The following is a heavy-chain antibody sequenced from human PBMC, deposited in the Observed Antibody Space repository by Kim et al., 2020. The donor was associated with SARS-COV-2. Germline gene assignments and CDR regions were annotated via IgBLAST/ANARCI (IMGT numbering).Heavy chain of an antibody. Sequence: VKGLFTISRDNSKNTLYLQMNSLRTEDSAVYYCAKVTQDRGYSYGFGFDYWGQGTLVTVSS. V-gene: IGHV3-23*01. J-gene: IGHJ4*02. D-gene: IGHD5-18*01. CDR3: AKVTQDRGYSYGFGFDY.